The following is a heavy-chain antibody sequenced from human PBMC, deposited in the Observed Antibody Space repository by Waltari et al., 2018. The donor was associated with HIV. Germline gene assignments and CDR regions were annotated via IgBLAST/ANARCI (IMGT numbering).Heavy chain of an antibody. Sequence: QVQLVEFGGGVVQTGRSLRLSCAASGFPFRNYAMPWVRQAPGKGLDWVAVISFDGSNQYYADSVRGRFTISRDNSKKKVFLQMNSLRLDDSALYYCATGQQVWETWSQLDYWGQGTLVIVSS. CDR2: ISFDGSNQ. CDR1: GFPFRNYA. CDR3: ATGQQVWETWSQLDY. D-gene: IGHD1-1*01. J-gene: IGHJ4*02. V-gene: IGHV3-30*03.